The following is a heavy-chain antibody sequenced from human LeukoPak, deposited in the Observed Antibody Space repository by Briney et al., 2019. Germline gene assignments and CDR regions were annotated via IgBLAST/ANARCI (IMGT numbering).Heavy chain of an antibody. Sequence: PSETLSLTCTVSGDSISSSTYYWGWVRQPPGEGLECIGSIYYSGNPFYKPSLKSRVTISVDTYKHQFSLKLSSVTAADTAVYYCARPDARDGFRVDPWGQGTLVTVSS. CDR2: IYYSGNP. D-gene: IGHD3-10*01. CDR3: ARPDARDGFRVDP. V-gene: IGHV4-39*01. CDR1: GDSISSSTYY. J-gene: IGHJ5*02.